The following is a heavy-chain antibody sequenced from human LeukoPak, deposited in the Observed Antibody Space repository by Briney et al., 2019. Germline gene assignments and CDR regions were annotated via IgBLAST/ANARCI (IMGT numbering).Heavy chain of an antibody. CDR3: VRVGFHFYSFDM. CDR2: IRGGGSPI. Sequence: PGGSRRLSCAASGFTFRNYEMNWVRQAPGKGLEWVSYIRGGGSPIYYADSVRGRFTISRDNSKNLLYLQLNSLSVEDTALYYCVRVGFHFYSFDMWGQGTMVSVSS. J-gene: IGHJ3*02. V-gene: IGHV3-48*03. D-gene: IGHD2/OR15-2a*01. CDR1: GFTFRNYE.